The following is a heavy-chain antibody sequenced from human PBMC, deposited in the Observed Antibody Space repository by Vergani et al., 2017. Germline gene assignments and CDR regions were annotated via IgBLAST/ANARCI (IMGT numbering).Heavy chain of an antibody. CDR1: GGSISSGGYY. J-gene: IGHJ4*02. CDR2: IYYSGST. CDR3: ARDRFPYYDYVWGSYRLLY. V-gene: IGHV4-31*03. D-gene: IGHD3-16*02. Sequence: QLQLQESGSGLVKPSQTLSLTCTVSGGSISSGGYYLSWIRQHPGKGLEWIGYIYYSGSTYYNPSLKSRVTISVDTSKNQFSLKLSSVTAADTAVYYCARDRFPYYDYVWGSYRLLYWGQGTLVTVSS.